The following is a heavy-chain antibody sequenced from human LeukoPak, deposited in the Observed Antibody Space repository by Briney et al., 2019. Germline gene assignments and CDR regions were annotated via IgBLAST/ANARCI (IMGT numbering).Heavy chain of an antibody. V-gene: IGHV3-23*01. J-gene: IGHJ4*02. D-gene: IGHD5-18*01. CDR3: GKTTVGYSSGQKPAWPVDY. CDR2: IFGSGGSP. Sequence: GGSLTLSCEASGFTLGSHAMYWVRQAPGKGLEWVAGIFGSGGSPHYADPVKGRFTISRDNSRNTVYLQINSLRAEDTAVYYCGKTTVGYSSGQKPAWPVDYWGQGTLVTVSS. CDR1: GFTLGSHA.